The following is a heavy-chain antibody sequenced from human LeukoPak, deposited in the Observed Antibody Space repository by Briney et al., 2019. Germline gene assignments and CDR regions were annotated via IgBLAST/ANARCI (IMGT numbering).Heavy chain of an antibody. V-gene: IGHV3-30*04. D-gene: IGHD3-10*01. CDR3: ARGGAAMVRGVEGDY. J-gene: IGHJ4*02. CDR1: GFTFSSYA. CDR2: IPYDGSNK. Sequence: GGSLRLSCAASGFTFSSYAMHWVRQAPGKGLEWVAVIPYDGSNKYYADSVKGRFTISRDNSKNTLYLQMNSLRAEDTAVYYCARGGAAMVRGVEGDYWGQGTLVTVSS.